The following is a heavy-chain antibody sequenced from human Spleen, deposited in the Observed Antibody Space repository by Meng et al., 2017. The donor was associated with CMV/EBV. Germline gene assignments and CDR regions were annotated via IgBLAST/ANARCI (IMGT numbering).Heavy chain of an antibody. V-gene: IGHV3-53*01. CDR1: GITVNRDY. CDR2: ITGAGSA. CDR3: ARAYYTDAFDL. D-gene: IGHD3-3*01. Sequence: GESLKISCVASGITVNRDYISWVRQAPGKGLEWVSFITGAGSAYYADSVKGRFIISRDNSKDTVYLQMSSLRVADSAVYYCARAYYTDAFDLWGQGTEVTVSS. J-gene: IGHJ3*01.